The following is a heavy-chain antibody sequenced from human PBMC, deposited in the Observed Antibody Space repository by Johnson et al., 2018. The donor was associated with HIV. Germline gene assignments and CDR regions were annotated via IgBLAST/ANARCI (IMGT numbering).Heavy chain of an antibody. V-gene: IGHV3-23*04. CDR2: ISGSGGST. Sequence: VQLVESGGGLVQPGGSLRLSCAASGFTFSSYAMSWVRQAPGKGLEWVSAISGSGGSTYYADSVKGRFTISRDNFKNTLYLQMNSLRAEDTAVYYCAREVVSDWYRAGAFDIWGQGTMVTVSS. J-gene: IGHJ3*02. CDR3: AREVVSDWYRAGAFDI. CDR1: GFTFSSYA. D-gene: IGHD6-19*01.